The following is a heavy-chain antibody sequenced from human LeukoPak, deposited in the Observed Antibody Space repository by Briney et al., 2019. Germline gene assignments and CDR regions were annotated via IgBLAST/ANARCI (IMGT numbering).Heavy chain of an antibody. J-gene: IGHJ3*02. CDR2: IKQDGSEK. CDR1: GFTFSSYW. V-gene: IGHV3-7*01. Sequence: GGSLRLSCAASGFTFSSYWMSWVRQAPGKGLEWVANIKQDGSEKYYVDSVKGRFTISRDNAKNSLYLQMNSLRAEDTAVYYCARRAGWLVVGGAFDIWGQGTMVTVSS. D-gene: IGHD6-19*01. CDR3: ARRAGWLVVGGAFDI.